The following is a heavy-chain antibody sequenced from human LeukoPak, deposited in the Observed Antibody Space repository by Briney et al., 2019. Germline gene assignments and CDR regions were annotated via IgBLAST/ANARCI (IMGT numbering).Heavy chain of an antibody. CDR3: AKDLGNYDFWSGYFDY. CDR2: ISYDGSNK. CDR1: GFTFSSYG. Sequence: PGGSLRLSCAASGFTFSSYGMHWVRQAPGKGLEWVAVISYDGSNKYYADSVKGRFTISRDNSKNTLYLQMNSLRAEDTAVYYCAKDLGNYDFWSGYFDYWGQGTLVTVSS. V-gene: IGHV3-30*18. D-gene: IGHD3-3*01. J-gene: IGHJ4*02.